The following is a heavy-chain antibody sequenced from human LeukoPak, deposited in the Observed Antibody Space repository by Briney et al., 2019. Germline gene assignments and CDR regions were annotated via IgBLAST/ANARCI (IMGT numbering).Heavy chain of an antibody. CDR1: GFTFSSHW. CDR3: VRDRSGSSSVY. D-gene: IGHD6-6*01. Sequence: PGGSLRLSCAASGFTFSSHWMHWVRQAPGKGLVWVSRINSEGSITTYADSVKGRFTISRDNAKNTLYLQMNSLRAEDTAVYYCVRDRSGSSSVYWGQGTLVTVSS. V-gene: IGHV3-74*01. CDR2: INSEGSIT. J-gene: IGHJ4*02.